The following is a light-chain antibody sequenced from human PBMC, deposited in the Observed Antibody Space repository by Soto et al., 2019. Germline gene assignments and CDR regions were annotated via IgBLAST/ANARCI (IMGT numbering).Light chain of an antibody. CDR2: DAF. CDR3: QQRSSWPPIT. Sequence: ENVLTQSPGTLSLSPGERATLSCRASRSVSHYLAWFQQKPGQAPRLLIYDAFNRATGIPARFSGSGSGTDFTLTISSLEPEDFAVYYCQQRSSWPPITFGQGTRLENK. CDR1: RSVSHY. V-gene: IGKV3-11*01. J-gene: IGKJ5*01.